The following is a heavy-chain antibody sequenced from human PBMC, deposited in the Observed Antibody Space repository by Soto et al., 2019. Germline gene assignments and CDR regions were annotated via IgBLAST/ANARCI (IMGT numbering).Heavy chain of an antibody. CDR1: GGSISSPY. CDR3: ARRATYTVTTYLGVYY. J-gene: IGHJ4*02. Sequence: QLQLQESGPGLGKTSENLALTCSVAGGSISSPYWRWIRQPPGQGLEWSGDIHHSGSTNSRPSLTSRVTRSIDTSKIQCSLRRTSGTAADTAVSYCARRATYTVTTYLGVYYWGQGTLASVSS. CDR2: IHHSGST. V-gene: IGHV4-59*08. D-gene: IGHD3-10*01.